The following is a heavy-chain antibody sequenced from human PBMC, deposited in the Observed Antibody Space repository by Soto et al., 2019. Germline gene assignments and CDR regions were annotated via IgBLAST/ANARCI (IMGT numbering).Heavy chain of an antibody. Sequence: PWGSLRVSCASSGFTFSSYGMHWVRQAPGKGLEWVAVIWYDGSNKYYADSVKGRFTISRDNSKNTLYLQMNSLRAEDTAVYFCASGSAMGADHWGQGTMVTVSS. CDR1: GFTFSSYG. D-gene: IGHD5-18*01. CDR3: ASGSAMGADH. J-gene: IGHJ5*02. CDR2: IWYDGSNK. V-gene: IGHV3-33*01.